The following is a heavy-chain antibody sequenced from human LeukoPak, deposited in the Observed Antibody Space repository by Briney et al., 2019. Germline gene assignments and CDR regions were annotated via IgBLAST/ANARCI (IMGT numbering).Heavy chain of an antibody. J-gene: IGHJ5*02. CDR2: IYHSGST. D-gene: IGHD2-21*01. V-gene: IGHV4-4*02. CDR3: ARVKKDGGGDSGFDP. Sequence: SETLSLTCAVSGGSISSTNWWSWVRQPPGKGLEWIGEIYHSGSTNYNPSLKSRVTISVDMSKNQFSLKLSSVTAADTALYYCARVKKDGGGDSGFDPWGQGTLVTVSS. CDR1: GGSISSTNW.